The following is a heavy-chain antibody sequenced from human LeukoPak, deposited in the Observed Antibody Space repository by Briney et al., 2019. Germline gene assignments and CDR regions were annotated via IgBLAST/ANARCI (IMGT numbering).Heavy chain of an antibody. CDR3: AHMDYGSGSYPY. CDR2: INPNTGGT. CDR1: GYTFTGYY. V-gene: IGHV1-2*02. Sequence: GASVKVSCKTSGYTFTGYYVHWVRQAPGQGLEWMGWINPNTGGTNYAQKFQGRVTMTRDTSISTAYMELSSLRSEDTAVYYCAHMDYGSGSYPYWGQGTLVTVSS. J-gene: IGHJ4*02. D-gene: IGHD3-10*01.